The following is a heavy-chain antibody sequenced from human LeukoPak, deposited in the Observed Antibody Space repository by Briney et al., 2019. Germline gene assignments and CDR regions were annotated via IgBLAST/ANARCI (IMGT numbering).Heavy chain of an antibody. CDR3: AKDFRDGYNHPSYYFDS. CDR1: GFTFSNYG. J-gene: IGHJ4*02. CDR2: ISYDGSSE. Sequence: GGSLRLSCAASGFTFSNYGMHWVRQAPGKGLEWVVVISYDGSSEYYADSVQGRFTVARDNSKNTMYLQMDSLRAEDTAVYYCAKDFRDGYNHPSYYFDSWGQGTLVTVSS. D-gene: IGHD5-12*01. V-gene: IGHV3-30*18.